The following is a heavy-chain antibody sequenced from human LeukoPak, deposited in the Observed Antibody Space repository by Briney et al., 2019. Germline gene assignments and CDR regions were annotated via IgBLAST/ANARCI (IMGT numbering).Heavy chain of an antibody. D-gene: IGHD4-17*01. CDR1: GFTFSSYG. J-gene: IGHJ3*02. Sequence: GRSLRLSCAASGFTFSSYGMHWVRQAPGKGLEWVAVIWYDGSNKYYADSVKGRFTISRVNSKNTLYLQMNSLRAEDTAVYYCARERYDDYGNAFDIWGQGTMVTVSS. CDR2: IWYDGSNK. V-gene: IGHV3-33*01. CDR3: ARERYDDYGNAFDI.